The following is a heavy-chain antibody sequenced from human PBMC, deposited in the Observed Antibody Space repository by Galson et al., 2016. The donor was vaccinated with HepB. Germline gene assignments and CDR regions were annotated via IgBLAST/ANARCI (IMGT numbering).Heavy chain of an antibody. V-gene: IGHV4-4*07. Sequence: SETLSLTCTVSGGSVSSYYWTWIRQPAGKGLEWIGRIHHSGATAYNPSLQSRVSMSIDTSKNQFSLKLSSVTAADTAMYYCARNHYYYMDAWGTGTTVTGSS. CDR1: GGSVSSYY. J-gene: IGHJ6*03. CDR2: IHHSGAT. CDR3: ARNHYYYMDA.